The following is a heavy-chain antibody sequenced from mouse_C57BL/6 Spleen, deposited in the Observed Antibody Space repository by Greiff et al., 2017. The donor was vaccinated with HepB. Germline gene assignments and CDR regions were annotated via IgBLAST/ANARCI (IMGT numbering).Heavy chain of an antibody. Sequence: EVQLVESGGGLVKPGGSLKLSCAASGFTFSDYGMHWVRQAPEKGLEWVAYISSGSGTIYYADTVKGRFTISRDNAKNTLFLQMTSLRSEDTAMYYCAKSIYYYGSYYAMDYWGQGTSVTVSS. CDR1: GFTFSDYG. V-gene: IGHV5-17*01. CDR2: ISSGSGTI. CDR3: AKSIYYYGSYYAMDY. D-gene: IGHD1-1*01. J-gene: IGHJ4*01.